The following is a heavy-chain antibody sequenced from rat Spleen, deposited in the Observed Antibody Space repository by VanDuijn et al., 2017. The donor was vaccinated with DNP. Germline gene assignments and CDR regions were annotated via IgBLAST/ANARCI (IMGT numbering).Heavy chain of an antibody. Sequence: EVQLQESGPGLVKPSQSLSLTCSVTGYSITSSYRWNWIRKFPGNKLEWMGYINSAGSTNYKPPLKSRISITRDTSKNQFFLQVNSVTTEDTATYYCARDGRDYYAMDAWGQGTSVTVSS. V-gene: IGHV3-3*01. CDR1: GYSITSSYR. CDR2: INSAGST. D-gene: IGHD1-12*02. J-gene: IGHJ4*01. CDR3: ARDGRDYYAMDA.